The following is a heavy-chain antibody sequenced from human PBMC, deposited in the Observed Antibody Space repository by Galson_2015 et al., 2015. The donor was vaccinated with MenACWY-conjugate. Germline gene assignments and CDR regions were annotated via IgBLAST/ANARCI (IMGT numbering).Heavy chain of an antibody. Sequence: SVKVSCKASGYIFTNSALHWVRQAPGQRLEWMGWIDAGNGKTKYSQKFQGRVTISRDTFANTAYMELSSLTSEDTAIYFCSRAVAGPLDYWGQGTLVIVSP. D-gene: IGHD6-19*01. J-gene: IGHJ4*02. V-gene: IGHV1-3*01. CDR3: SRAVAGPLDY. CDR2: IDAGNGKT. CDR1: GYIFTNSA.